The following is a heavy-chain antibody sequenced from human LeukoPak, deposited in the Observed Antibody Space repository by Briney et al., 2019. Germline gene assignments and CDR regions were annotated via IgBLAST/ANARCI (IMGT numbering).Heavy chain of an antibody. D-gene: IGHD6-19*01. Sequence: SQTLSLTCAISGGSVSNNIAAWNWVRQSPSRGLEWLGRTYYRSKWYNNYAVSVKSRITINPDTSKNQFSLHLNSVTPEDTAVYYCARDLYSSGQGEVDYWGQGTLVTVSS. CDR1: GGSVSNNIAA. CDR3: ARDLYSSGQGEVDY. CDR2: TYYRSKWYN. J-gene: IGHJ4*02. V-gene: IGHV6-1*01.